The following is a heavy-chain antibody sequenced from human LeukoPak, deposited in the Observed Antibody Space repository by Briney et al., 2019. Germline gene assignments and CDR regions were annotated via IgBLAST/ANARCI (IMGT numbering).Heavy chain of an antibody. CDR2: ASYDGSTK. CDR3: AKGYPPMTTVTLPFDL. Sequence: PGRSLRLSCAASGFTFSTYGTHWVRQAPGKGLEWVAAASYDGSTKYYGDSVRGRFTISRDNSKNTLYLQMNSLRAEDTAVHYCAKGYPPMTTVTLPFDLWGQGTLVTVSS. J-gene: IGHJ4*02. D-gene: IGHD4-17*01. CDR1: GFTFSTYG. V-gene: IGHV3-30*18.